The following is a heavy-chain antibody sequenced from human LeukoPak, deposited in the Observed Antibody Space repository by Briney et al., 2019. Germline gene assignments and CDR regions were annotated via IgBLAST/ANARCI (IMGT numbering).Heavy chain of an antibody. Sequence: GESLKISCKGSGYSFTNYWIGWVRQMPGKGLEWMAIIYPGDSDTKYRPSFQGQVTVSADKSINTAYLQWSSLKASDTAMYYCARGGIIVGDTSHFDFWGQGTLVTVSS. CDR1: GYSFTNYW. D-gene: IGHD2-21*01. V-gene: IGHV5-51*01. CDR2: IYPGDSDT. CDR3: ARGGIIVGDTSHFDF. J-gene: IGHJ4*02.